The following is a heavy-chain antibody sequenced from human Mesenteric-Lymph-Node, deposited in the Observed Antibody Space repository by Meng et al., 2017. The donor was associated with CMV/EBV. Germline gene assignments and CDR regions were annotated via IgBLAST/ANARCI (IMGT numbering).Heavy chain of an antibody. CDR3: ARDFGISEWELLPDQFQH. D-gene: IGHD1-26*01. Sequence: GSLRLSCAASGFTFSDYSMSWIRQAPGKGLEWVSYISNTGSTIFYADSVKGRFTISRDNAKNSLYLQMNSLRAEDTAVYYCARDFGISEWELLPDQFQHWGQGTLVTVSS. CDR2: ISNTGSTI. J-gene: IGHJ1*01. V-gene: IGHV3-11*04. CDR1: GFTFSDYS.